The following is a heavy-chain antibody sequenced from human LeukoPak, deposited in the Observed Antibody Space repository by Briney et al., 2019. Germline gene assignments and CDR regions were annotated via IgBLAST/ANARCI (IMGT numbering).Heavy chain of an antibody. D-gene: IGHD3-3*01. CDR1: GYTFIGYY. J-gene: IGHJ3*02. CDR3: ARDFWGESGYPDAFDI. V-gene: IGHV1-2*02. Sequence: ASVKVSCKASGYTFIGYYMHWVRQAPGQGLEWMGWINPNTGGANYAQKFQGRVAMTRDTSISTAYMELSSLRSEDTAVYYCARDFWGESGYPDAFDIWGQGTMVTVSS. CDR2: INPNTGGA.